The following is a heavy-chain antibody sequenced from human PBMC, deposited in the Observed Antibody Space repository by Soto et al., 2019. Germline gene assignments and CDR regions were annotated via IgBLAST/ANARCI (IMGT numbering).Heavy chain of an antibody. V-gene: IGHV3-23*01. Sequence: EVQLLDSGGGLVQPGGSLRLSCAASGFTFSNYAMTWVRQGPGKGLEWVSGISGSGGRSYYGDSVKGRFTISRDNSKSTLYIQMNSLRAEDTAVYYCAKAYFVWSSEQPYYFDYWGQGTLVTVSS. D-gene: IGHD3-16*01. J-gene: IGHJ4*02. CDR3: AKAYFVWSSEQPYYFDY. CDR2: ISGSGGRS. CDR1: GFTFSNYA.